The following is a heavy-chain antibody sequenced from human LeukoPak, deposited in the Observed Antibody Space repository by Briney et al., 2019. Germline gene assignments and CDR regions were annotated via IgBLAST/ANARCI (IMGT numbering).Heavy chain of an antibody. Sequence: HGESLKISCKGSGYSFTSYWISWVRQLPGKGLEWRVRLDPSDSYTKYSPSFQGHVTISAETSISTANLQWSSLKATDTAMYYCARPTGYYGSGSEGDWFDPWGQGTLVTVSS. CDR3: ARPTGYYGSGSEGDWFDP. V-gene: IGHV5-10-1*01. D-gene: IGHD3-10*01. CDR2: LDPSDSYT. CDR1: GYSFTSYW. J-gene: IGHJ5*02.